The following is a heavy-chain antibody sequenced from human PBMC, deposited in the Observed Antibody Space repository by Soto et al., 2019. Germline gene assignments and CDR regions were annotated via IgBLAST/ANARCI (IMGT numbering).Heavy chain of an antibody. CDR1: GFSFSSYA. V-gene: IGHV3-30-3*01. J-gene: IGHJ5*02. CDR3: ARDMYSSDYFVKWFEP. Sequence: QVRLVESGGGVVQPGRSLRLSCTASGFSFSSYAMYWFRQPPGKGLEWVAVISHDGINKHYADSVQGRVTVSRDNSNPSLDLQLNSLRGEDTAMYYCARDMYSSDYFVKWFEPWGQGTLVTVSS. D-gene: IGHD6-19*01. CDR2: ISHDGINK.